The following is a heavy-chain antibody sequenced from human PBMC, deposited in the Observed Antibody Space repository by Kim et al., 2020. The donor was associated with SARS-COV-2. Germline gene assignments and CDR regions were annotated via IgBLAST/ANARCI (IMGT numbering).Heavy chain of an antibody. J-gene: IGHJ4*02. CDR3: ASVLRITIFGVVTGFDY. CDR2: ISDNGHST. CDR1: GFLFSTTD. Sequence: GGSLRLSCAASGFLFSTTDMSWVRQAPGKGLEWVAGISDNGHSTYYADSVKGRITISRDNSKNTLYLQLNSLGAADTAVYYCASVLRITIFGVVTGFDYWGQGTLVTVSS. D-gene: IGHD3-3*01. V-gene: IGHV3-23*01.